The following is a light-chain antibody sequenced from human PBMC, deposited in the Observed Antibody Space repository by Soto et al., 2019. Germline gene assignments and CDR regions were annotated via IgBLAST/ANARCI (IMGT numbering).Light chain of an antibody. Sequence: QSALTQPASVSGSPRQSITISCTGASSDVGGYTYVSWYQQHPGKAPKLIIYEANNRPSGVSHRFSGSKSGNTASLTISGLQAEDEADYYCSSYTSSSTLYVFGTGTKVTVL. V-gene: IGLV2-14*01. CDR3: SSYTSSSTLYV. CDR2: EAN. J-gene: IGLJ1*01. CDR1: SSDVGGYTY.